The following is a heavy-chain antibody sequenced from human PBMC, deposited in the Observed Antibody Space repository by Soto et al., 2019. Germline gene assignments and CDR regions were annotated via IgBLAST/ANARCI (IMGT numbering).Heavy chain of an antibody. CDR3: ASGILGYCSGGSCYSVNDAFDI. J-gene: IGHJ3*02. V-gene: IGHV1-8*01. D-gene: IGHD2-15*01. Sequence: RASVKVSCKASGYTFTSYDINWVRQATGQGLEWMGWMNPNSGNTGYAQKFQGRVTMTRNTSISTAYMELRSLRSDDTAVYYCASGILGYCSGGSCYSVNDAFDIWGQGTMVTVSS. CDR2: MNPNSGNT. CDR1: GYTFTSYD.